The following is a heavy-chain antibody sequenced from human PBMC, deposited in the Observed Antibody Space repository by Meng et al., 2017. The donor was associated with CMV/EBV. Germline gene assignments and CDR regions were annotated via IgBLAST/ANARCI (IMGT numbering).Heavy chain of an antibody. CDR2: ISNSSSYI. D-gene: IGHD3-22*01. V-gene: IGHV3-21*01. J-gene: IGHJ4*02. CDR3: ARGPDSSGYYSVDY. Sequence: GESLKISCAASGFTFSSYSMNWVRQAPGKGLEWVSSISNSSSYIYYADSVKGRFTISRDNAKNSLYLQMNSLRAEDTAVYYCARGPDSSGYYSVDYWGQGTLVTSPQ. CDR1: GFTFSSYS.